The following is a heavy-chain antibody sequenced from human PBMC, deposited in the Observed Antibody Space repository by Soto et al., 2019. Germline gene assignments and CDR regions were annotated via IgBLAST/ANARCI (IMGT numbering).Heavy chain of an antibody. CDR1: GGTFSSYA. J-gene: IGHJ6*02. Sequence: QVQLVQSGAEVKKPGSSVKVSCKASGGTFSSYAISWVRQAPGQGLEWMGGIIPIFGTANYAQKFQGRVTITADESTSTAYMELSSLRSEDTAVYYCAGSGPYSSGWSGYYYGMDVWGQGTTVTVSS. V-gene: IGHV1-69*01. D-gene: IGHD6-19*01. CDR2: IIPIFGTA. CDR3: AGSGPYSSGWSGYYYGMDV.